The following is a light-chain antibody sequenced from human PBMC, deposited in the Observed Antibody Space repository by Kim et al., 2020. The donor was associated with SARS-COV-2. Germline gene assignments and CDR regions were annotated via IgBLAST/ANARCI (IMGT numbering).Light chain of an antibody. CDR1: SSDVGGYNY. Sequence: GQSVTISCPGTSSDVGGYNYVSWYQQYPGKAPKLIINDVSKRPSGVPDRFSGSKSGNTASLTISGLQAEDESDYYCCSYAGSYTFVFGGGTQLTVL. J-gene: IGLJ2*01. CDR2: DVS. V-gene: IGLV2-11*01. CDR3: CSYAGSYTFV.